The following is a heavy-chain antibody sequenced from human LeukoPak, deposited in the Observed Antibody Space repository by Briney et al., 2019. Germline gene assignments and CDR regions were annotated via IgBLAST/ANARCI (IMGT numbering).Heavy chain of an antibody. J-gene: IGHJ4*02. Sequence: SVKVSCKASGGTFSSYAISWVRQAPGQGLEWMGRIIPILGIANYAQKFQGRVTITADKSTSTAYMELSSLRSEDTAVYYCARSGLFISITMIPSDYWGQGTLVTVSS. V-gene: IGHV1-69*04. D-gene: IGHD3-22*01. CDR3: ARSGLFISITMIPSDY. CDR2: IIPILGIA. CDR1: GGTFSSYA.